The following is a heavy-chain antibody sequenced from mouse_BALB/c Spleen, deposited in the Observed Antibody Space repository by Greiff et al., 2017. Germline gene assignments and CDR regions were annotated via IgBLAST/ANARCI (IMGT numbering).Heavy chain of an antibody. Sequence: VQLHQSGAELVKPGASVKLSCKASGYTFTSYYMYWVKQRPGQGLEWIGEINPSNGGTNFNEKFKSKATLTVDKSSSTAYMQLSSLTSEDSAVYYCTRSRYYGSFFDYWGQGTTLTVSS. CDR3: TRSRYYGSFFDY. CDR1: GYTFTSYY. V-gene: IGHV1S81*02. J-gene: IGHJ2*01. D-gene: IGHD1-1*01. CDR2: INPSNGGT.